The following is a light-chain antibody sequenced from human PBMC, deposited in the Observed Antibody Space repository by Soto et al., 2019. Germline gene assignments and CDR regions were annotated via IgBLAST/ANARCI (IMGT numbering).Light chain of an antibody. CDR3: QQYYTTPYT. CDR2: WAS. J-gene: IGKJ2*01. CDR1: QSVLYSSDINNY. V-gene: IGKV4-1*01. Sequence: DIVMTQSPDSLAVSLGERATINCKSSQSVLYSSDINNYLTWYQQKPGQPPNLLIYWASTRASGVPDRFSGSGSGTDFTLTITSLQAEDVAVYYCQQYYTTPYTFGQGTKLEIK.